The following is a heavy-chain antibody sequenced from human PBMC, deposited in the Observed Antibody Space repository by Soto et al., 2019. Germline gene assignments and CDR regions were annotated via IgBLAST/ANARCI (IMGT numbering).Heavy chain of an antibody. V-gene: IGHV4-59*08. CDR1: GGSISSYY. CDR2: IYYSGST. J-gene: IGHJ4*02. CDR3: ARHSGYDSYYFDY. D-gene: IGHD5-12*01. Sequence: SETLSLTCTVSGGSISSYYWSWIRQPPGKGLGWIGYIYYSGSTNYNPSLKSRVTISVDTSKNQFSLKLSSVTAADTAVYYCARHSGYDSYYFDYWGQGTLVTVSS.